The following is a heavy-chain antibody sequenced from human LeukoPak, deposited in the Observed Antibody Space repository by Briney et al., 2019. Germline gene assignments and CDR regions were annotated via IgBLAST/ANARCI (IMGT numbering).Heavy chain of an antibody. J-gene: IGHJ5*02. CDR3: ARSYSSSWNWFDP. Sequence: SVKVSCKASGYSFTSYGITWVRQAPGQGLEWMGRIIPMSGTASYAQKFQGRVTITADRSTSTAYMEVSSLRSEDTAVYYCARSYSSSWNWFDPWGQGTLVTVSS. CDR2: IIPMSGTA. D-gene: IGHD6-13*01. CDR1: GYSFTSYG. V-gene: IGHV1-69*06.